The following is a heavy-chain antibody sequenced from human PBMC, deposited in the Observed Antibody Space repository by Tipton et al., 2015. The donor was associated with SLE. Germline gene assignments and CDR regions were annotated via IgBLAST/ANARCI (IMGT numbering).Heavy chain of an antibody. D-gene: IGHD3-3*01. V-gene: IGHV3-33*06. J-gene: IGHJ4*02. CDR3: AKDKVRYYFDY. Sequence: RSLRLSCVASGFRFGVYGMHWVRQAPGKGLEWVALIWYDGSSQYYVDSVKGRFTISRDNSKNTLYLQMNSLRAEDTAVYYCAKDKVRYYFDYWGQGTLVTVYS. CDR1: GFRFGVYG. CDR2: IWYDGSSQ.